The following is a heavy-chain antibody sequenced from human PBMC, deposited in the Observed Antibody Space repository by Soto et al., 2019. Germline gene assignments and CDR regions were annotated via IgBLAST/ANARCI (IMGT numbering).Heavy chain of an antibody. CDR3: ASDPSNLKHSSGSYSWFDP. CDR1: GFTFSNYN. CDR2: ISSGSAYI. V-gene: IGHV3-21*01. Sequence: EVQLLESGGGLVKPGGSLRLSCAASGFTFSNYNMNWVRQAPGKGLEWVSAISSGSAYIYYADSVKGRFTISRDNAKNSVFLQMNSLRADDTAVYYCASDPSNLKHSSGSYSWFDPWGQGTLVTVSS. J-gene: IGHJ5*02. D-gene: IGHD6-19*01.